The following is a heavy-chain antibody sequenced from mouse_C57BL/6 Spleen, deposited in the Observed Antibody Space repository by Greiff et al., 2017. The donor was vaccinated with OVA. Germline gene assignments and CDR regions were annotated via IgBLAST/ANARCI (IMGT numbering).Heavy chain of an antibody. CDR3: ARWDYGNFLWAMDY. CDR1: GFTFTDYY. D-gene: IGHD2-1*01. CDR2: IRNKANGYTT. Sequence: EVKLMESGGGLVQPGGSLSLSCAASGFTFTDYYMSWVRQPPGKALEWLGFIRNKANGYTTEYSASVKGRFTISRDNSQSILYLQMNALRAEDSATYYCARWDYGNFLWAMDYWGQGTSVTVSS. V-gene: IGHV7-3*01. J-gene: IGHJ4*01.